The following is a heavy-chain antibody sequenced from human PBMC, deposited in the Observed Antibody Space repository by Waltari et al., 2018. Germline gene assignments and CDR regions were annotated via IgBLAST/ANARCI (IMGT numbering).Heavy chain of an antibody. D-gene: IGHD4-17*01. Sequence: EVQLVESGGGLVQPGGSLRLSCAASGFTYSMYWMPCVRQAPGKGLVWVSRSNSDGSSTSYADSVKGRFTISKDNAKNTVYLQMNSLRAEDTAIYYCARGARRTTVTTGWWYFDLWGRGTLVTVSS. CDR1: GFTYSMYW. V-gene: IGHV3-74*01. CDR3: ARGARRTTVTTGWWYFDL. J-gene: IGHJ2*01. CDR2: SNSDGSST.